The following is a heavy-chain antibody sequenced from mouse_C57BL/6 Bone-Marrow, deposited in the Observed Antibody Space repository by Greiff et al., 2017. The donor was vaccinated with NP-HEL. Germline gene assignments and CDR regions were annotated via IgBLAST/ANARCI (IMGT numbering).Heavy chain of an antibody. Sequence: VQLQQSGPELVKPGASVKISCKASGYAFSSSWMNWVKQRPGKGLEWIGRIYPGDGDTNYNGKFKGKATLTADKSSSTAYMQLSSLTSEDSAVYFCARGANCDYWGQGTTLTVSS. V-gene: IGHV1-82*01. CDR3: ARGANCDY. D-gene: IGHD3-1*01. CDR1: GYAFSSSW. CDR2: IYPGDGDT. J-gene: IGHJ2*01.